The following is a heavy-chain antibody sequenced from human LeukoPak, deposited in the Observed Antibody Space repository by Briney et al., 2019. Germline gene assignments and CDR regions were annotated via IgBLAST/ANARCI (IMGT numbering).Heavy chain of an antibody. J-gene: IGHJ4*02. V-gene: IGHV3-30*03. CDR1: RFTFSTYG. CDR3: ARTRSSGWYGY. D-gene: IGHD6-19*01. CDR2: ISYDEINK. Sequence: PGGPLRLSCAAPRFTFSTYGMHWVRQAPGKGLEGVALISYDEINKYYADSVKGRFTISSDNAKNSLYLQMNGLRAEDTAVYYCARTRSSGWYGYWGQGTLVTVSS.